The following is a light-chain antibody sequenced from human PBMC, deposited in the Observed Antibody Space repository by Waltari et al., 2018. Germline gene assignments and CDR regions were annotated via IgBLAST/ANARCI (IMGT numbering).Light chain of an antibody. V-gene: IGLV2-23*02. CDR1: SSDIGRYDI. CDR3: CSYAGNYVWV. Sequence: QSALTQPAAVSGSPGQSVTISCTGASSDIGRYDIDSWYQQHPVTAPKLVISDVSKRPSGVSDRFSGSKSGDTASLTISGLQFEDEADYYCCSYAGNYVWVFGGGTRLTVL. J-gene: IGLJ3*02. CDR2: DVS.